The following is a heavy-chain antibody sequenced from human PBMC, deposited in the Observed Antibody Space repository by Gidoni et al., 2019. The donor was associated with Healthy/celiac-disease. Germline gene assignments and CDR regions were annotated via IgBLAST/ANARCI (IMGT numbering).Heavy chain of an antibody. CDR1: GFSLSTSGVS. CDR2: IYWDDDK. V-gene: IGHV2-5*02. D-gene: IGHD6-19*01. J-gene: IGHJ4*02. Sequence: QITLKESGPTLVKPTQTLPLPCTFSGFSLSTSGVSVGWIRQPPGKALDWLALIYWDDDKRYNPSLKSRLTITKDTSKNQVVLTMTKMDPVDTATYYCAHRPYSSGRLYWGQGTLVTVSS. CDR3: AHRPYSSGRLY.